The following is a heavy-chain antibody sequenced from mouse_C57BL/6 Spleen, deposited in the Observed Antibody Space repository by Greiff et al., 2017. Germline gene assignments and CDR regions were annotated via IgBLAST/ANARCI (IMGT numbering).Heavy chain of an antibody. J-gene: IGHJ4*01. V-gene: IGHV1-81*01. D-gene: IGHD1-1*01. Sequence: QVQLKQSGAELARPGASVKLSCKASGYTFTSYGISWVKQRTGQGLEWIGEIYPRSGNTYYNEKFKGKATLTADKSSSTAYMELRSLTSEDSAVYFCAIYYYGSLNYAMDYWGQGTSVTVSS. CDR1: GYTFTSYG. CDR3: AIYYYGSLNYAMDY. CDR2: IYPRSGNT.